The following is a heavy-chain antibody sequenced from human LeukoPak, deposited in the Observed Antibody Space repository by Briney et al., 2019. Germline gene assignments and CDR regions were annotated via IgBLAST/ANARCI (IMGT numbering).Heavy chain of an antibody. CDR3: ASSRGWCSGGSCYEKYFQH. CDR2: IYYSGST. J-gene: IGHJ1*01. Sequence: PSETLSLTCTVSGGSISSYYWSWIRQPPGKGLERIGYIYYSGSTNYNPSLKSRVTISVDTSKNQFSLKLSSVTAADTAVYYCASSRGWCSGGSCYEKYFQHWGQGTLVTVSS. V-gene: IGHV4-59*01. CDR1: GGSISSYY. D-gene: IGHD2-15*01.